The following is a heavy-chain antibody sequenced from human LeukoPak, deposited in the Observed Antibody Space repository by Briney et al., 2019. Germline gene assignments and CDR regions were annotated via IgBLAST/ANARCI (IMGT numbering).Heavy chain of an antibody. Sequence: ASVKVSCKASGYTFTGYYIHWVRQAPGQGLEWMGWINPYSGDTAYAQKFQGRVTMTRDTSINTAYMELNRLKFDDTAVYYCARGAMNLDSWGQGTLVTVSS. V-gene: IGHV1-2*02. D-gene: IGHD5-18*01. CDR3: ARGAMNLDS. J-gene: IGHJ4*02. CDR2: INPYSGDT. CDR1: GYTFTGYY.